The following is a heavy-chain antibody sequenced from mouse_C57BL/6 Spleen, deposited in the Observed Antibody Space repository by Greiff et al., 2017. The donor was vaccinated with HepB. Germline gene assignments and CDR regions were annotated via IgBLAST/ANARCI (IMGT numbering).Heavy chain of an antibody. CDR1: GYAFSSYW. CDR2: IYPGDGDT. D-gene: IGHD4-1*01. J-gene: IGHJ2*01. V-gene: IGHV1-80*01. Sequence: VQLQQSGAELVKPGASVKISCKASGYAFSSYWMNWVKQRPGKGLEWIGQIYPGDGDTNYNGQFKGKATLTADNSSSTAYMQLSSLTAEDSAVYCWARSGMGPFDYGGQGTTLTVSS. CDR3: ARSGMGPFDY.